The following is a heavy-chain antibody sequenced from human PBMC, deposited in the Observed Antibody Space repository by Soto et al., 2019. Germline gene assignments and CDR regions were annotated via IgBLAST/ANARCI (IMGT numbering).Heavy chain of an antibody. CDR3: AKSYGDTWNQYYFDL. CDR2: ISGTGGSR. V-gene: IGHV3-23*01. J-gene: IGHJ4*02. D-gene: IGHD1-20*01. Sequence: PGGSLRLSCAASGLTFGSYSLSWVRQAPGKGLEWLSGISGTGGSRYHADSVRGRFAISRDNSRNTLYLQMDALRAEDTAVYYCAKSYGDTWNQYYFDLWGQGTLVTAPQ. CDR1: GLTFGSYS.